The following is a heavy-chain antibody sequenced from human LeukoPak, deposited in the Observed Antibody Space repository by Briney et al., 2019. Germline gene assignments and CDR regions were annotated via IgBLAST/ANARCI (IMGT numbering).Heavy chain of an antibody. CDR2: ISGSGGST. CDR1: GFTFSSYG. CDR3: AKLGYCSSTSCFEPLTNNWFDP. Sequence: GGSLRLSCAASGFTFSSYGMSWVRQAPGKGLEWVSAISGSGGSTYYADSVKGRFTISRDNSKNTLYLQMNSLRAEDTAVYYCAKLGYCSSTSCFEPLTNNWFDPWGQGTLATVSS. D-gene: IGHD2-2*01. J-gene: IGHJ5*02. V-gene: IGHV3-23*01.